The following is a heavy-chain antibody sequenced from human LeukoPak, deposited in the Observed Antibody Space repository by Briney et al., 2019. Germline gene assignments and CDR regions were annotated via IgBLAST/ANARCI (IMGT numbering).Heavy chain of an antibody. Sequence: SETLSLTCTVSGGSISSGGYYWSWIRQHPGKGLEWIGYIYYSGSTYYNPSLKSRVTISVDTSKNQISLKLSSVTAADTAVYYCARTENSSGYYHSYYFDYWGQGTLVTVSS. V-gene: IGHV4-31*03. CDR2: IYYSGST. J-gene: IGHJ4*02. D-gene: IGHD3-22*01. CDR1: GGSISSGGYY. CDR3: ARTENSSGYYHSYYFDY.